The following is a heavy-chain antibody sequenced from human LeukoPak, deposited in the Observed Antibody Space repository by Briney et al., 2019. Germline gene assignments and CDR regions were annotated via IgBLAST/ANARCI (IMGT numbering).Heavy chain of an antibody. CDR2: INHSGST. Sequence: SETLSLTCAVYGGSFSGYYWSWIRQPPGKGLEWIGEINHSGSTNYNPSLKSRVTISVDTSKNQFSLKLSSVTAADTAVYYCASRIGYCSSTSCSWFDPWGQGTLVTVSS. CDR1: GGSFSGYY. D-gene: IGHD2-2*01. CDR3: ASRIGYCSSTSCSWFDP. V-gene: IGHV4-34*01. J-gene: IGHJ5*02.